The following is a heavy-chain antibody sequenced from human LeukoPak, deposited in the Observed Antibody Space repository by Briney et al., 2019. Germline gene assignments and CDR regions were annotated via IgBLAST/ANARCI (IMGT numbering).Heavy chain of an antibody. Sequence: GGSLRLSCAASGFTFSDYGMHWVRQAPGKGLEWVAFIQYDGSNQFYADSVKGRFTISRDNGKNTLYLQMNSLGAEDTAVYYCAKFAFGMVDFDYWGQGTLVTVSS. D-gene: IGHD3-10*01. CDR2: IQYDGSNQ. V-gene: IGHV3-30*02. CDR3: AKFAFGMVDFDY. CDR1: GFTFSDYG. J-gene: IGHJ4*02.